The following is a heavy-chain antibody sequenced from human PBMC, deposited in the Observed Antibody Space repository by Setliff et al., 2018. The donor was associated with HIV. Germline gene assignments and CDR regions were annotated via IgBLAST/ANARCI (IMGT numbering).Heavy chain of an antibody. V-gene: IGHV4-38-2*01. CDR1: DYSITSGYY. D-gene: IGHD2-8*02. J-gene: IGHJ4*02. CDR2: IYYSGST. Sequence: PSETVSLTCGISDYSITSGYYWGWIRQPPGKGLEWIGTIYYSGSTYYNPSLKSRLTISVDTSKNQFSLKLSSVTAADTAVYFCARLIHTGLLYFDFWGLGTLVTVSS. CDR3: ARLIHTGLLYFDF.